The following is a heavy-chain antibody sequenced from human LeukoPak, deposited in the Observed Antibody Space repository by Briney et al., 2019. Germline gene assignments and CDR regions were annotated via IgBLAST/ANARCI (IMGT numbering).Heavy chain of an antibody. CDR1: GGAISSYY. V-gene: IGHV4-59*08. CDR2: IYYSVST. Sequence: SSETLSLTCTVSGGAISSYYWSWIRQPPGQGLEWIGYIYYSVSTNYNPSLKSRVTISVDTSKNQFSLKLSSVTAADTAVYYRARHNPRYCSGGSCYSPDWFDPWGQGTLVTVSS. CDR3: ARHNPRYCSGGSCYSPDWFDP. D-gene: IGHD2-15*01. J-gene: IGHJ5*02.